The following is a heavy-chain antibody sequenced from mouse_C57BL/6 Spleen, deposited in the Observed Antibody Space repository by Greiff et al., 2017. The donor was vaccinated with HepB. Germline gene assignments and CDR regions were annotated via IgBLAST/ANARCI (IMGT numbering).Heavy chain of an antibody. CDR1: GFTFSSYA. J-gene: IGHJ4*01. Sequence: EVQGVESGEGLVKPGGSLKLSCAVSGFTFSSYAMSWVRQTPEKRLEWFAYISSGGDYIYYADTVKGRFTISRDNARNPLYLQMSSLKSEDTAMYYCTRSVVGYAMDYWGQGTSVTVSS. CDR2: ISSGGDYI. V-gene: IGHV5-9-1*02. D-gene: IGHD1-1*01. CDR3: TRSVVGYAMDY.